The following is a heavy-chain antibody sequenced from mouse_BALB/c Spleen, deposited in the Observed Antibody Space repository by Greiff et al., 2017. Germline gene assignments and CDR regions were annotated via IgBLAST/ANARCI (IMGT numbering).Heavy chain of an antibody. CDR1: GYSFTSYY. CDR3: ARERAFTTNAMDY. CDR2: IFPGSGNT. Sequence: VQLQQSGPELVKPGASVKISCKASGYSFTSYYIHWVKQRPGQGLEWIGWIFPGSGNTKYNEKFKGKATLTADTSSSTAYMQLSSLTSEDSAVYFCARERAFTTNAMDYWGQGTSVTVSS. D-gene: IGHD1-1*01. J-gene: IGHJ4*01. V-gene: IGHV1-66*01.